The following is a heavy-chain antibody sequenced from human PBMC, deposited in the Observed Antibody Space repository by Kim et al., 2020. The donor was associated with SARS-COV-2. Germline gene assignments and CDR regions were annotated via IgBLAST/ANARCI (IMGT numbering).Heavy chain of an antibody. V-gene: IGHV4-39*01. CDR1: GGSISSSSYY. J-gene: IGHJ3*02. Sequence: SETLSLTCTVSGGSISSSSYYWGWIRQPPGKGLEWIGSIYYSGSTYYNPSLKSRVTISVDTSKNQFSLKLSSVTAADTAVYYCARRQAYYNILIGYYADAFDTWGQGTLVTVSS. CDR2: IYYSGST. CDR3: ARRQAYYNILIGYYADAFDT. D-gene: IGHD3-9*01.